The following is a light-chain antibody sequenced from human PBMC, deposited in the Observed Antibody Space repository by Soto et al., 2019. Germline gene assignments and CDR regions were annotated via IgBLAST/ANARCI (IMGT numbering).Light chain of an antibody. CDR3: LQDHNYPLT. J-gene: IGKJ4*01. V-gene: IGKV1-6*02. CDR1: QGIGND. CDR2: AAA. Sequence: AIQMAQSPSSLSASVGDRVTITCRASQGIGNDVGWFQQKPGKAPKLLIYAAATLQSGVPSRFSGSRSGTDFTLNISLLQPEDFATYYCLQDHNYPLTFGGGTKVEIK.